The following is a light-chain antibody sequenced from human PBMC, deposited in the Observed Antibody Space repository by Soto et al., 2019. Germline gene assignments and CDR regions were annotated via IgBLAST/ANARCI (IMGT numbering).Light chain of an antibody. CDR3: SSYTTSSVWM. V-gene: IGLV2-14*01. CDR1: SNDVGGYNY. J-gene: IGLJ3*02. Sequence: QSALTQPASVSGSPGQSITISCTGASNDVGGYNYVSWYQQYPGKAPKLMISEVTNRPSGVSNRFSGSKSGNTASLTISGLQAEDEADYYCSSYTTSSVWMFGGGTKLTVL. CDR2: EVT.